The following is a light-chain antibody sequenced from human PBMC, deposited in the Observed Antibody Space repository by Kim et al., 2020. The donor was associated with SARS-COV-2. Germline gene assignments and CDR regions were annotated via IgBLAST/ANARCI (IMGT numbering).Light chain of an antibody. CDR1: RNNVGDQG. CDR3: SAWDYTLTAWV. J-gene: IGLJ3*02. V-gene: IGLV10-54*04. Sequence: QPATLPGIGDRNNVGDQGAAWLQHRQGHPPKVLSYRTNSRPSGVSERFSASRSGNIASLTISGLQSEDEGDYYCSAWDYTLTAWVFGGGTQLTVL. CDR2: RTN.